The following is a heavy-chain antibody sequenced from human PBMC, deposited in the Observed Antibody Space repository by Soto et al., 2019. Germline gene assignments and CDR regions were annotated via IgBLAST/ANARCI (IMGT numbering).Heavy chain of an antibody. CDR3: ARGRGVVRGVLYYYYGMDV. V-gene: IGHV4-34*01. J-gene: IGHJ6*02. CDR2: INHSGST. D-gene: IGHD3-10*01. Sequence: PSETLSLTCAVYGGSFSCYYWSWIRQPPGKGLEWIGEINHSGSTNYNPSLKSRVTISVDTSKNQFSLKLSSVTAADTAVYYCARGRGVVRGVLYYYYGMDVWGQGTTVTVSS. CDR1: GGSFSCYY.